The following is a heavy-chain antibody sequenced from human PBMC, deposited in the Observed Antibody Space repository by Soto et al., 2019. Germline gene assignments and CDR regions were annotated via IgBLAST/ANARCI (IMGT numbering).Heavy chain of an antibody. V-gene: IGHV3-23*01. CDR2: ISGSGVST. CDR3: AKSPLGRGFGPGTPVVLGLDY. J-gene: IGHJ4*02. D-gene: IGHD3-3*01. CDR1: GFTFSNYP. Sequence: EVQLLDSGGDLVQPGGSLRLSCAASGFTFSNYPMSWVRQSPGKGLEWVSDISGSGVSTYYADSVKGRFTISRDNSKNTLYLQMNSLRAEDTAVYYCAKSPLGRGFGPGTPVVLGLDYWGQGTLVTVSS.